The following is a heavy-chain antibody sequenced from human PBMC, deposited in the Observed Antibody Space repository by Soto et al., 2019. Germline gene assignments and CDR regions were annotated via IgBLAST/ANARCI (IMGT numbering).Heavy chain of an antibody. CDR2: ISWDGGTT. J-gene: IGHJ6*02. D-gene: IGHD1-26*01. CDR1: GFTFDDYT. CDR3: AKGLGNYYYYAMDV. V-gene: IGHV3-43*01. Sequence: EVQLVESGGVVVQPGGSLRLSCAASGFTFDDYTMHWVRQAPGKGLEWVSLISWDGGTTYYADSVKGRFTISRDNSTDSLYLQMNSLRTEDTALYYCAKGLGNYYYYAMDVWGQGTTVTVSS.